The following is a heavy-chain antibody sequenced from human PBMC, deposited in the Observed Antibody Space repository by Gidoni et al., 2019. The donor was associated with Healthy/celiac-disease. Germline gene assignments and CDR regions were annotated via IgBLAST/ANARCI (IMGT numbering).Heavy chain of an antibody. J-gene: IGHJ5*02. Sequence: QVQLVQTGAEVKKPGSSVKVSCQASGGTFSSYDISWGRQAPGQGLEWMGGIIPIFGTAHYAQKFQGRVTITADESTSTAYMELSSLRSEDTAVYYCARDSLPPHDYSNYDWFDPWGQGTLVTVSS. CDR1: GGTFSSYD. CDR3: ARDSLPPHDYSNYDWFDP. D-gene: IGHD4-4*01. V-gene: IGHV1-69*01. CDR2: IIPIFGTA.